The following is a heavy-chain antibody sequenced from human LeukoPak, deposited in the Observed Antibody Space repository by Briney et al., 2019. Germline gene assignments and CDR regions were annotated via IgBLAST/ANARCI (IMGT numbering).Heavy chain of an antibody. Sequence: SETLSLTCAVYGGSFSGYYWSWIRQPPGKGLEWIGEINHSGSTNYNPSLESRVTISVDTSKNQFSLKLSSVTAADTAVYYCARGLRYSYGYYAYYFDYWGQGTLVTVSS. CDR3: ARGLRYSYGYYAYYFDY. V-gene: IGHV4-34*01. J-gene: IGHJ4*02. D-gene: IGHD5-18*01. CDR1: GGSFSGYY. CDR2: INHSGST.